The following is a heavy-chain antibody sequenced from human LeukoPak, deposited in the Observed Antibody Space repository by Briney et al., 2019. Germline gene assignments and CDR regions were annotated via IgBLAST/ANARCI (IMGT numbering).Heavy chain of an antibody. J-gene: IGHJ5*02. CDR3: ARGPLTYSSGWFNWFDP. Sequence: PSETLSLTCTVSDGSISSYYWSWIRQPPGKGLEWIGEINHSGSTNYNPSLKSRVTISVDTSKNQFSLKLSSVTAADTAVYYCARGPLTYSSGWFNWFDPWGQGTLVTVSS. CDR2: INHSGST. D-gene: IGHD6-19*01. CDR1: DGSISSYY. V-gene: IGHV4-34*01.